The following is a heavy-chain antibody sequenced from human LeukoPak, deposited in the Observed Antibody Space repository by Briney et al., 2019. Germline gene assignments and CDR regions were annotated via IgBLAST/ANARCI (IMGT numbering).Heavy chain of an antibody. CDR2: IYYSGST. CDR1: GGSISSGDYY. J-gene: IGHJ3*02. V-gene: IGHV4-30-4*08. D-gene: IGHD6-19*01. CDR3: ARAEGRYSSGWSHDAFDI. Sequence: MPSQTLSLTCTVSGGSISSGDYYWSWIRQPPGKGLEWIGYIYYSGSTYYNPSLKSRVTISVDTSKNQFSLKLSSVTAADTAVYYRARAEGRYSSGWSHDAFDIWGQGTMVTVSS.